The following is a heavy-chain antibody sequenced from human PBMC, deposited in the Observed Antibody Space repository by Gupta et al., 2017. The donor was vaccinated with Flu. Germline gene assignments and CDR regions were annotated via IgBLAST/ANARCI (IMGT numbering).Heavy chain of an antibody. D-gene: IGHD3-16*01. CDR2: VHESGST. Sequence: GYYWSWIRHSPDKGLEWIGEVHESGSTNYHPSLNSRAIVSLDKSKVEFYLTLTSVTVADAAVYYCARRWGMSAFDIWGQGTMVVVSS. V-gene: IGHV4-34*01. CDR3: ARRWGMSAFDI. J-gene: IGHJ3*02. CDR1: GYY.